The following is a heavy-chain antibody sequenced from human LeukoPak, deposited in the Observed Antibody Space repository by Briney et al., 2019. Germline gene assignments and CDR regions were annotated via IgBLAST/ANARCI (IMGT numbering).Heavy chain of an antibody. CDR2: ITSSSNYK. J-gene: IGHJ5*01. CDR1: GFTFGSYS. CDR3: ARNFES. V-gene: IGHV3-21*01. Sequence: GGSLRLSCAASGFTFGSYSMNWVRQAPGKGLEWVSSITSSSNYKYYADSVKGRFTISRDNSKNSLSLQMNSLRVEDTAVYYCARNFESWGQGTLVTVSS.